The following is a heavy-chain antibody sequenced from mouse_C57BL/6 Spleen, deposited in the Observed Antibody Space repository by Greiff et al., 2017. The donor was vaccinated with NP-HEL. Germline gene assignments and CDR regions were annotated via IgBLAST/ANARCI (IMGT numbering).Heavy chain of an antibody. CDR2: INPSTGGT. Sequence: EVQGVESGPELVKPGASVKISCKASGYSFTGYYMNWVKQSPEKSLEWIGEINPSTGGTTYNQKFKAKATLTVDKSSSPAYMQLKSRTSEDAEVYYCARSKDYGSNRYAMDYWGQGTSVTVSS. V-gene: IGHV1-42*01. D-gene: IGHD1-1*01. CDR1: GYSFTGYY. CDR3: ARSKDYGSNRYAMDY. J-gene: IGHJ4*01.